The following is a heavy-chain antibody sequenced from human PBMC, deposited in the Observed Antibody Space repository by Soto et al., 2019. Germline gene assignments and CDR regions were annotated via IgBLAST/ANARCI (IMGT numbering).Heavy chain of an antibody. CDR1: GDCISSRTYY. J-gene: IGHJ6*02. D-gene: IGHD6-6*01. V-gene: IGHV4-39*02. CDR2: IYYSGST. Sequence: PLETLSLTCTVSGDCISSRTYYWGWIRQPPGKGLEWIGSIYYSGSTYFNPSLDSRVTMSVDTSKSQFSLKLSSVTAADTAVYYCVRVISSSSSLGLPYYYYGMDVWGQGTTVTVSS. CDR3: VRVISSSSSLGLPYYYYGMDV.